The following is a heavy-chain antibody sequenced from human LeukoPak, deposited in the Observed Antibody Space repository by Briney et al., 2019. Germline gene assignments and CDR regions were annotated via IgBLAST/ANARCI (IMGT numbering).Heavy chain of an antibody. V-gene: IGHV4-38-2*02. Sequence: SETLSLTCTVSGYSISSGYYWGWIRQPPGKGLEWIGSIYHSGSTYYNPSLKSRVTISVDTSKNQFSLKLSSVTAADTAVYYCARALGPFIAAAGPDFWGQGTLVTVSS. D-gene: IGHD6-13*01. CDR1: GYSISSGYY. CDR2: IYHSGST. CDR3: ARALGPFIAAAGPDF. J-gene: IGHJ4*02.